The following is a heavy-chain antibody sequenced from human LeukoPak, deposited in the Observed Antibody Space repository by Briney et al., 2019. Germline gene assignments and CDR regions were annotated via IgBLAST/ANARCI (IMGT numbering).Heavy chain of an antibody. D-gene: IGHD6-19*01. V-gene: IGHV1-2*02. CDR2: INPNSGGT. CDR1: GYTFTGHY. Sequence: ASVKVSCKASGYTFTGHYIHWVRQAPGQGLEWMGFINPNSGGTNYAQKIQGRVTMTRDTSITTAYMELRRVTSDDTAVYYCARVGHTSGWDFDYWGQGTLVTVSS. J-gene: IGHJ4*02. CDR3: ARVGHTSGWDFDY.